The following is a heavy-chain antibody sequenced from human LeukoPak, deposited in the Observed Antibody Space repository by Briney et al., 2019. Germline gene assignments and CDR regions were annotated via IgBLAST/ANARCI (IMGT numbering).Heavy chain of an antibody. CDR1: GFTLDDYA. CDR2: ISGDGGST. D-gene: IGHD6-19*01. Sequence: GGSLRLSCAASGFTLDDYAMHWVRHAPGKGLEWVSLISGDGGSTYYADSVKGRFTISRDNSKNSLYLQMNSLSTEDTALYYCAKGGSGWSYYFDFWGQGTLVTVSS. J-gene: IGHJ4*02. V-gene: IGHV3-43*02. CDR3: AKGGSGWSYYFDF.